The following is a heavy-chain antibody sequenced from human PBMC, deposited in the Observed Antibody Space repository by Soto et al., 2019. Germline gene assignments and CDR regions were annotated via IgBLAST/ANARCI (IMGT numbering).Heavy chain of an antibody. CDR1: GLTFSSHA. J-gene: IGHJ3*02. D-gene: IGHD4-17*01. CDR3: AKRFDYGDDDAFDI. V-gene: IGHV3-23*01. CDR2: ISGSGAST. Sequence: EVQLLESGGDLVQPGGSLRLSCETSGLTFSSHAMSWVRQAPGKGLEWVSSISGSGASTHYADSVKGRFTISRDNSKNTLSLLMSSLRVEDTAIYYCAKRFDYGDDDAFDIWGQGTMVSVSS.